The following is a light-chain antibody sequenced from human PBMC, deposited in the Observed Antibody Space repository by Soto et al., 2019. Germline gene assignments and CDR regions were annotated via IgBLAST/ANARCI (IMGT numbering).Light chain of an antibody. J-gene: IGLJ1*01. Sequence: QSVLTQPPSVSAAPGQKVTISCSGSSSNIGYNFVSLYQHLPGTAPKLLSYYNDKRPPGISDRFSGSKSGTSSTLDIAGLQTGDEADYYWGTWDTSLSAYVFGPGTKVTVL. CDR1: SSNIGYNF. CDR3: GTWDTSLSAYV. V-gene: IGLV1-51*01. CDR2: YND.